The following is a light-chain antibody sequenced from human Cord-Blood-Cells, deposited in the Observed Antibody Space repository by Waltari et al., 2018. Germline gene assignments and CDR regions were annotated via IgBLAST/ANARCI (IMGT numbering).Light chain of an antibody. CDR3: QSADSSGTYYV. CDR2: KDR. CDR1: ALPKQY. V-gene: IGLV3-25*02. J-gene: IGLJ1*01. Sequence: SYELPQPPSVSVSPGQTASITCSGDALPKQYAYWYQQKPGQAPVLVIYKDRERPSGIPERFSGSSSVTTGTLTISGVQAEDEADYYCQSADSSGTYYVFGTGTKVTVL.